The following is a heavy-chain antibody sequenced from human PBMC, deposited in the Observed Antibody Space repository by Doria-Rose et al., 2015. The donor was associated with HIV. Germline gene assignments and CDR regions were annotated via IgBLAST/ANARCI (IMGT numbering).Heavy chain of an antibody. CDR1: GVSLSSPGMG. CDR2: TFSDDER. Sequence: QVQLVQSGPALVKPTETLTLTCTVSGVSLSSPGMGVSWIRQHPGKALEWLANTFSDDERSYNTSLKSRLTISRGTSKSQVVLTMTDMDPVDTATYYCARIKSSRWYHKYYFDFWGQGTLVIVSA. D-gene: IGHD6-13*01. CDR3: ARIKSSRWYHKYYFDF. J-gene: IGHJ4*02. V-gene: IGHV2-26*01.